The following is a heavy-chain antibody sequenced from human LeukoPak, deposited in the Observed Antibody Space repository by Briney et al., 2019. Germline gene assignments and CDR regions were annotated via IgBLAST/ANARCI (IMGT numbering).Heavy chain of an antibody. CDR2: IIPILGIA. J-gene: IGHJ4*02. Sequence: SVKVSCKASGGTFSSYAISWVRQAPGQGLEWMGRIIPILGIANYAQKFQGRVTITADKSTSTAYMELSSLRAEDTAVYYCAKEHQVGASYGHWGQGTLVTVSS. CDR3: AKEHQVGASYGH. CDR1: GGTFSSYA. D-gene: IGHD1-26*01. V-gene: IGHV1-69*04.